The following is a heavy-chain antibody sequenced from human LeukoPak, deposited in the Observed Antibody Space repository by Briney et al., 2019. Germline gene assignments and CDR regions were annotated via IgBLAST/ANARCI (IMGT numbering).Heavy chain of an antibody. Sequence: PSETLSLTCTVSGGSISSGDYYWSWIRQPPGKGLEWIGYIYYSGSTYYNPSLKSRVTISVDTSKNQFSLKLSSVTAADTAVYYCARQSMQYGMDVWGQGTTVTVSS. J-gene: IGHJ6*02. V-gene: IGHV4-30-4*01. CDR2: IYYSGST. CDR3: ARQSMQYGMDV. CDR1: GGSISSGDYY.